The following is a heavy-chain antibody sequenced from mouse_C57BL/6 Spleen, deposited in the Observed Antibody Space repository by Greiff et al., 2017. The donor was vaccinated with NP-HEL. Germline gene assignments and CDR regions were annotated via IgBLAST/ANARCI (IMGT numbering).Heavy chain of an antibody. D-gene: IGHD2-4*01. V-gene: IGHV1-81*01. CDR1: GYTFTSYG. CDR2: IYPRSGNT. J-gene: IGHJ2*01. Sequence: VKLQESGAELARPGASVKLSCKASGYTFTSYGISWVKQRTGQGLEWIGEIYPRSGNTYYNEKFKGKATLTADKSSSTAYMELRSLTSEDSAVYFCARRYDYDLDYWGQGTTLTVSS. CDR3: ARRYDYDLDY.